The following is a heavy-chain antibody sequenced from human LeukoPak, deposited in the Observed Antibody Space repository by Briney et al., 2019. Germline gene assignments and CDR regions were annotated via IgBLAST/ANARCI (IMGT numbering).Heavy chain of an antibody. V-gene: IGHV4-34*01. D-gene: IGHD1-26*01. CDR2: INHSGST. CDR3: ARDKDSGGATGSILDY. J-gene: IGHJ4*02. Sequence: SETLSLTRAVYGGSFSGYYWSWIRQPPGKGLEWIGEINHSGSTNYNPSLKSRVTISVDTSKNQFSLKLSSVTAADTAVYYCARDKDSGGATGSILDYWGQGTLVTVSS. CDR1: GGSFSGYY.